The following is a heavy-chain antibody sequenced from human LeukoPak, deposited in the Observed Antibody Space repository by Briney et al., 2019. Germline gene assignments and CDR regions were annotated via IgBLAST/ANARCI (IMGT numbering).Heavy chain of an antibody. J-gene: IGHJ3*02. Sequence: GGSLRLSCAASGFTFSSYWMSWVRQAPGKGLEWVANIKQDGSEKYYVGSVKGRFTISRDNAKNSLYLQMNSLRAEDTAVYYCAKDYRGWELLPHHTEDAFDIWGQGTMVTVSS. V-gene: IGHV3-7*03. CDR3: AKDYRGWELLPHHTEDAFDI. CDR1: GFTFSSYW. D-gene: IGHD1-26*01. CDR2: IKQDGSEK.